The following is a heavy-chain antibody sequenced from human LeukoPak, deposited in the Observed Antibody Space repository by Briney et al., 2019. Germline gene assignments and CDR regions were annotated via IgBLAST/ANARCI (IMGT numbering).Heavy chain of an antibody. CDR3: ARSRSGWYPHYAFDI. CDR2: IYYSGST. D-gene: IGHD6-19*01. Sequence: SETLSLTCTVSGGSISSYYWSWIRQPPGKGLEWIGYIYYSGSTNYNPSLKSRVTISVDTSKNQFSLKLSSVTAADTAVYYCARSRSGWYPHYAFDIWGQGTMVTVSS. V-gene: IGHV4-59*12. J-gene: IGHJ3*02. CDR1: GGSISSYY.